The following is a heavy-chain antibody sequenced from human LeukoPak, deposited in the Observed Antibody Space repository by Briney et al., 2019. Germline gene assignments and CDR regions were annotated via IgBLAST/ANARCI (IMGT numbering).Heavy chain of an antibody. D-gene: IGHD3-22*01. CDR3: ARGVYYYDSSGYYYTDY. V-gene: IGHV1-8*01. CDR1: GYTFTSYD. Sequence: ASVKVSCKASGYTFTSYDINWVRQATGQGLEWKGWMNPNSGNTGYAQKFQGRVTMTRNTSISTAYMELSSLRSEDTAVYYCARGVYYYDSSGYYYTDYWGQGTLVTVSS. J-gene: IGHJ4*02. CDR2: MNPNSGNT.